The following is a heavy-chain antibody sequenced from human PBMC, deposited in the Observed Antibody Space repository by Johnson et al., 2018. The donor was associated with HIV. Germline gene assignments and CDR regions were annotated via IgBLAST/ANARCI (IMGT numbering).Heavy chain of an antibody. J-gene: IGHJ3*02. CDR3: AREGKDAFDI. CDR1: GFTVSSNY. Sequence: EMQLVESGGGVVQPGGSLRLSCAASGFTVSSNYMSWVRQAPGKGLEWVSVIYSGGNTYYADSVKGRFTISRDNSKNTLYLQMNSLRAEDTAVYYCAREGKDAFDIWGQGTMVTVSS. V-gene: IGHV3-66*01. D-gene: IGHD3-10*01. CDR2: IYSGGNT.